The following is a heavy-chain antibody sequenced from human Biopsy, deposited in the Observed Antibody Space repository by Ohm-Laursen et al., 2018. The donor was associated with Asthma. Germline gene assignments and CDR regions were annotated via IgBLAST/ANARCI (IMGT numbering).Heavy chain of an antibody. J-gene: IGHJ4*02. CDR1: GFTFSSSG. V-gene: IGHV3-30*18. D-gene: IGHD5-24*01. CDR3: AKDPREGSNHRYFGFDY. CDR2: FSYDGSNR. Sequence: SLRLSCSASGFTFSSSGMHWVRQTPGKGLEWVAVFSYDGSNRFYADSVKGRFTISRDNSMNTLYLQMNSLRAEDTAVYYCAKDPREGSNHRYFGFDYWGQGTLVTVSS.